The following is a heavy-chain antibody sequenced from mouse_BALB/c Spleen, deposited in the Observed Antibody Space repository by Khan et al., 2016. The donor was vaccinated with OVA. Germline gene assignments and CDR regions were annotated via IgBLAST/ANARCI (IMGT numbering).Heavy chain of an antibody. V-gene: IGHV3-2*02. CDR2: ISYSGNT. CDR1: GYSITSDYA. J-gene: IGHJ2*01. CDR3: ARIYGGDFDY. Sequence: EVQLVESGPGLVKPSQSLSLTCTVTGYSITSDYAWNWIRQFPGNKLEWMGYISYSGNTKYNPSLKSRISMTRDTSKNQFFLQLNSVTTEETATYYCARIYGGDFDYWGQGTTLIVSS. D-gene: IGHD1-1*01.